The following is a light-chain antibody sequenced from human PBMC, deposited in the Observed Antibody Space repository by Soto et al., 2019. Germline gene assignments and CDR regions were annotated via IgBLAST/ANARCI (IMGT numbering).Light chain of an antibody. J-gene: IGLJ1*01. CDR3: SSYAGSSNV. Sequence: QSALTQPPSASGSPGQSVAISCTGTSSDVGGYNYVSWYQQHPGKAPKLMIYEVNKRPSGVPDRFSGSKFGNTASLTVSGLHAEDEADYYCSSYAGSSNVFGTGTKLTVL. CDR2: EVN. CDR1: SSDVGGYNY. V-gene: IGLV2-8*01.